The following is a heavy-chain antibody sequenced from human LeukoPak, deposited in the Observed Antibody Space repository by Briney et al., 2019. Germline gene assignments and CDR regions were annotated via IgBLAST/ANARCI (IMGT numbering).Heavy chain of an antibody. CDR3: AKAIWDIVVVPAAIPEY. D-gene: IGHD2-2*02. V-gene: IGHV3-74*01. Sequence: GGSLRLSCAASGNYWMHWVRQAPGKGLVWVSHINSDGSWTSYADSVKGRFTISKDNAKNTVYLQMNSLRAEDTAVYYCAKAIWDIVVVPAAIPEYWGQGTLVTVSS. J-gene: IGHJ4*02. CDR2: INSDGSWT. CDR1: GNYW.